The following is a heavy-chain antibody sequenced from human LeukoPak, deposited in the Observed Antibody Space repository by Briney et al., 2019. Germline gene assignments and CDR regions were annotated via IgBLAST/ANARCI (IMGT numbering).Heavy chain of an antibody. V-gene: IGHV3-30-3*01. J-gene: IGHJ4*02. CDR2: ISYDGSIK. CDR3: ARDRGYSGYDGLDY. CDR1: GFTFSNYA. D-gene: IGHD5-12*01. Sequence: PRGSLRLSCAATGFTFSNYAMHWVRQAHGKVLEWEAVISYDGSIKYDADSVKGRFTISRDNSKNTLYLQMNSLRAEDTAVYYCARDRGYSGYDGLDYWGQGTLVTVSS.